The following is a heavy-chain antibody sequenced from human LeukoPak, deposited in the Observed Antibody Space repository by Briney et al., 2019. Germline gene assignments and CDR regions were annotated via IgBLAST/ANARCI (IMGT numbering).Heavy chain of an antibody. Sequence: SETLSLTCTVSGGSISSHYWSWIRQPPGKGLEWIGYIYYSGSTNYNPSLKSRVTISVDTSKNQFSLKLSSVTAADTAVYYCARDYCSGGSCYGKRRDYYYYMDVWGKGTTVTVSS. D-gene: IGHD2-15*01. CDR3: ARDYCSGGSCYGKRRDYYYYMDV. J-gene: IGHJ6*03. V-gene: IGHV4-59*11. CDR1: GGSISSHY. CDR2: IYYSGST.